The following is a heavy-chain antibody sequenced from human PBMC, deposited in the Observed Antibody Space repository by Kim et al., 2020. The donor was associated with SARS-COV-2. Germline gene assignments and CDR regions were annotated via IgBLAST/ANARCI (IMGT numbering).Heavy chain of an antibody. V-gene: IGHV3-7*04. J-gene: IGHJ2*01. CDR1: GFTFSSYW. CDR2: IKQDGSEK. D-gene: IGHD3-10*01. Sequence: GGSLRLSCAASGFTFSSYWMSWVRQAPGKGLEWVANIKQDGSEKYYVDSVKGRFTISRDNAKNSLYLQMNSLRAEDTAVYYCARGAIRGVIINWYFDLWGRGTLVTVSS. CDR3: ARGAIRGVIINWYFDL.